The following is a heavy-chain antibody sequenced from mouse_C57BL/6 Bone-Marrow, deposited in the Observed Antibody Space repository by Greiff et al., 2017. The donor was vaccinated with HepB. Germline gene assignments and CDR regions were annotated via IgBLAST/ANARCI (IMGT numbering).Heavy chain of an antibody. Sequence: VQLKQPGTELVKPGASVKLSCKASGYTFTSYWMHWVKQRPGQGLEWIGNINPSNGGTNYNEKFKSKATLTVDKSSSTAYRQLSSLTSEDSAVYYGARRGNGSSPAWCAYWGQGTRVTGSA. J-gene: IGHJ3*01. V-gene: IGHV1-53*01. CDR1: GYTFTSYW. D-gene: IGHD1-1*01. CDR3: ARRGNGSSPAWCAY. CDR2: INPSNGGT.